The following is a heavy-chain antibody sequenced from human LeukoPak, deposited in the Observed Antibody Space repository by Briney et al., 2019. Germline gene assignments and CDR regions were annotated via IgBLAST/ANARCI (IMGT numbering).Heavy chain of an antibody. V-gene: IGHV3-23*01. CDR1: GFTFSSYA. CDR2: ISGSGGST. J-gene: IGHJ4*02. CDR3: AKCSTMISSKYYFDY. D-gene: IGHD3-22*01. Sequence: GGSQRLSCAASGFTFSSYAMSWVRQAPGKGLEWVSAISGSGGSTYYADSVKGRFTISRDNSKNTLYLQMNSLRAEDTAVYYCAKCSTMISSKYYFDYWGQGTLVTVSS.